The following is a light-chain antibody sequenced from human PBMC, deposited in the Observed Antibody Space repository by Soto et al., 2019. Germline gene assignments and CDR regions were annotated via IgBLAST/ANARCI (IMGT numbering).Light chain of an antibody. Sequence: TVLAHFPGTLSSSPGERATLSCTCRQNVSSNLLVWYQQHPGQAPRILIYGASSRATGIQDRFRGSGSGTDFSLTIRRLEPDDFAVYYCQKYGNFWPFGNGHQVDLK. J-gene: IGKJ1*01. CDR1: QNVSSNL. CDR3: QKYGNFWP. CDR2: GAS. V-gene: IGKV3-20*01.